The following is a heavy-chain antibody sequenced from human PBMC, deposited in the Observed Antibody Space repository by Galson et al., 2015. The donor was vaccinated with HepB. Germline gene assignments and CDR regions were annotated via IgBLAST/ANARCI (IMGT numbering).Heavy chain of an antibody. CDR3: ARAKNFDY. V-gene: IGHV3-11*05. J-gene: IGHJ4*02. Sequence: SLRLSCAASGFTFSDYHMSWIRQAPGKGLEWVSYISSTSTYINYADSVRGRFTISRGNAKNSLYLQMDSLRAEDTAVYYCARAKNFDYWGQGTLVTVSS. CDR2: ISSTSTYI. CDR1: GFTFSDYH.